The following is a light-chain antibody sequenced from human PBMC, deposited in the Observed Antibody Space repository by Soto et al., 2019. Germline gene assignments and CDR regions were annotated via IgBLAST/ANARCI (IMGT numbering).Light chain of an antibody. CDR1: NVGSKS. J-gene: IGLJ1*01. CDR3: QVLDTRSDPGV. Sequence: SYELTQPPSVSVAPGQTATVTCGGNNVGSKSVHWYQQKPGQAPVLVVYDDSDRPSGIPERFSGSNSGNTATLTISRVEAGDEADYYCQVLDTRSDPGVFSTGTQDAVL. V-gene: IGLV3-21*02. CDR2: DDS.